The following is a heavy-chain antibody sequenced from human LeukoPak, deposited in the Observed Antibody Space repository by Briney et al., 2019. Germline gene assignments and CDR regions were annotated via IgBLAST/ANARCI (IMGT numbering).Heavy chain of an antibody. Sequence: EGSLRLSCEASGFTFSSYWMSWVRQAPGKGLEWVANIKTDGSEKYYVDSVKGRFTISRDNAKNSLYLQMNSLRAEDTAVYYCARDYTGYFPWGQGTLVIVSS. J-gene: IGHJ5*02. CDR1: GFTFSSYW. V-gene: IGHV3-7*03. CDR2: IKTDGSEK. D-gene: IGHD3-9*01. CDR3: ARDYTGYFP.